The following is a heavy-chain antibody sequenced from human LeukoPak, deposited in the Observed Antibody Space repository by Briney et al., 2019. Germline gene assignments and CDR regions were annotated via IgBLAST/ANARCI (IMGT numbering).Heavy chain of an antibody. D-gene: IGHD4-17*01. CDR2: ISYDGNNK. J-gene: IGHJ3*02. CDR1: GFTFNNFG. CDR3: ARPRSKTTNDAFDI. V-gene: IGHV3-30*03. Sequence: GGSLRLSCAASGFTFNNFGMHWVRQAPGKGLEWVAVISYDGNNKYHADSLRGRFTISRDNSKNTLSLQMNSLRAEDTALCFCARPRSKTTNDAFDIWGQGTMVTVSS.